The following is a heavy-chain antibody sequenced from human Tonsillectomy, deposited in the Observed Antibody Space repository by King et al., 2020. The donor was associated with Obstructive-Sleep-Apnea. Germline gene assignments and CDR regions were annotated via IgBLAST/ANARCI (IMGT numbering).Heavy chain of an antibody. J-gene: IGHJ6*02. CDR3: ARMKVPTVAGNLYYYGMDV. CDR2: INPSGGST. V-gene: IGHV1-46*01. D-gene: IGHD6-19*01. Sequence: QVQLVESGAEVQKPGASVKVSCKASVYTLTSYYMHWGRQARGQGLEWMGIINPSGGSTSYAQKFQGRGTMTRDTPTSTGYMELSSLRSEDTAVYYCARMKVPTVAGNLYYYGMDVWGQGTTVTVSS. CDR1: VYTLTSYY.